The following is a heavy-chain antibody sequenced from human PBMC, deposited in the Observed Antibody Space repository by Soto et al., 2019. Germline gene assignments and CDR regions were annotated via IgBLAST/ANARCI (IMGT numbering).Heavy chain of an antibody. CDR3: NRGSEYDFWSGYL. J-gene: IGHJ4*02. D-gene: IGHD3-3*01. V-gene: IGHV1-69*06. Sequence: QERLVQSGAEVRKPGSSVKVSCKVTGGTSTRYAINWVRQAPGQGLEWMGGIVQMFGTSKYAQKFKGRVTITWDTSTNIAYMELRSLTSEDTAVYYCNRGSEYDFWSGYLWGQGTLVSVSS. CDR2: IVQMFGTS. CDR1: GGTSTRYA.